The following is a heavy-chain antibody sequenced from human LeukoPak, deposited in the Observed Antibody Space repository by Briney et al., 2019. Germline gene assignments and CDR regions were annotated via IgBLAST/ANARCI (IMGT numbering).Heavy chain of an antibody. CDR1: GFTFSSYA. Sequence: GGSLRLSCAASGFTFSSYAMHWVRQAPGKGLEWVAVISYDGSNKYYADSVKGRFTISRDNSKNTLYLQMSSLRADDTAVYFCVKPNSAVAGTRYFDYWGQGTLVTVSS. V-gene: IGHV3-30-3*02. CDR3: VKPNSAVAGTRYFDY. CDR2: ISYDGSNK. J-gene: IGHJ4*02. D-gene: IGHD6-19*01.